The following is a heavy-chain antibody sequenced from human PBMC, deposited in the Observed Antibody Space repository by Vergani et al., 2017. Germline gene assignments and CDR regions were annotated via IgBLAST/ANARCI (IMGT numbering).Heavy chain of an antibody. CDR3: ARVNTDTNGHLYYYYYVDV. CDR2: IDHTGRP. D-gene: IGHD2-8*01. CDR1: GGSFTSYH. Sequence: QVQLQQWGGGLLKPSETLSLTCVVNGGSFTSYHWTWIRQSPGEGLEWVGDIDHTGRPDYNPSLKSRLTMSVDKSRNQFSLTLNSVTATDTAIYFCARVNTDTNGHLYYYYYVDVWGQGTAVTVS. J-gene: IGHJ6*03. V-gene: IGHV4-34*01.